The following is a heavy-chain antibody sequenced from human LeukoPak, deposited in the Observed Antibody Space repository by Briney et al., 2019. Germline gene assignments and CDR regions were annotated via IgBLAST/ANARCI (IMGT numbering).Heavy chain of an antibody. D-gene: IGHD6-6*01. CDR3: TRVDLSIAARLDYYMDV. V-gene: IGHV3-73*01. Sequence: GGSLRLSCAASGFTFSGSAMHWVRQASGKGLEWVGRIRSKANSYATAYAASVKGRFTISRDDSKNTAYLQMNSLKTEDTAVYYCTRVDLSIAARLDYYMDVWGKGTTVTVSS. CDR2: IRSKANSYAT. CDR1: GFTFSGSA. J-gene: IGHJ6*03.